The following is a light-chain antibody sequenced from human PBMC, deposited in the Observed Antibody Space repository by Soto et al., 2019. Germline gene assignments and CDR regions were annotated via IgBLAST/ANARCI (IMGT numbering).Light chain of an antibody. Sequence: QTVVTQPPSASASLGALVTLTCTLSSGYSNYKVDWYQQRPGKGPRFVMRVGTGGIVGSKGDGIPDRFSVLGSGLNRYLTIKNIQEEDESDYHCGADHGSGSNFVVFGGGTKVTVL. J-gene: IGLJ2*01. CDR2: VGTGGIVG. V-gene: IGLV9-49*01. CDR3: GADHGSGSNFVV. CDR1: SGYSNYK.